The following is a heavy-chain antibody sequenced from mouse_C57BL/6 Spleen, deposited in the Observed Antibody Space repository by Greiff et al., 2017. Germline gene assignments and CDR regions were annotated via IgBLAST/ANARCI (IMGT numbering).Heavy chain of an antibody. CDR1: GYAFSSSW. V-gene: IGHV1-82*01. Sequence: QVQLQQSGPELVKPGASVKISCKASGYAFSSSWMNWVKQRPGKGLEWIGRIYPGDGDTNYNGKFKGKATLTADKSSSTAYMQLSSLTSEDSAVYFCARRDGYYAMGYWGQGTSVTVSS. J-gene: IGHJ4*01. CDR2: IYPGDGDT. D-gene: IGHD2-3*01. CDR3: ARRDGYYAMGY.